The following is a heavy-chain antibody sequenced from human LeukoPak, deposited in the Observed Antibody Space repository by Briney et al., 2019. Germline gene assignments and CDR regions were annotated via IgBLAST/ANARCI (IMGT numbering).Heavy chain of an antibody. Sequence: ASVKVSCKASGYTFTSYYMHWVRQAPGQGLEWMGWISAYNGNTNYAQKLQGRVTMTTDTSTSTAYMELRSLRSDDTAVYYCARDLASDDFWSGFDYWGQGTLVTVSS. CDR2: ISAYNGNT. CDR3: ARDLASDDFWSGFDY. D-gene: IGHD3-3*01. J-gene: IGHJ4*02. CDR1: GYTFTSYY. V-gene: IGHV1-18*04.